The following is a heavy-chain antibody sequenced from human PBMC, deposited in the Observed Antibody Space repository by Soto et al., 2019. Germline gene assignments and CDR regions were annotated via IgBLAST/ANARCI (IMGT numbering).Heavy chain of an antibody. D-gene: IGHD1-20*01. CDR2: IYSGGST. V-gene: IGHV3-53*04. CDR1: GFTVSSNY. Sequence: EVQLVESGGGLVQPGGSLRLSCAASGFTVSSNYMSWVRQAPGKGLEWVSVIYSGGSTYYAASVKGRFTISRHNTKNKLYLQMNSLRAEDTAVYYCARQNLRYNWNERGDYYYYYRDVWGKGTPVTVSS. J-gene: IGHJ6*03. CDR3: ARQNLRYNWNERGDYYYYYRDV.